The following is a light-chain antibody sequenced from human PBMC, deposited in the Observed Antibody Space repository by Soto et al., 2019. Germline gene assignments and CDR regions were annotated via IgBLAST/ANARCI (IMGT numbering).Light chain of an antibody. CDR3: LLSYSGARLVV. Sequence: QAVVTQEPSLTVSPGGTVTLTCGSSTGAVTSGHYPYWFQQKPGKAPRTLIYDTSNKHSWTPARFSGSLLGGKAALTLSGAQTEDAAEYYCLLSYSGARLVVFGGGTKLTVL. V-gene: IGLV7-46*01. CDR1: TGAVTSGHY. CDR2: DTS. J-gene: IGLJ2*01.